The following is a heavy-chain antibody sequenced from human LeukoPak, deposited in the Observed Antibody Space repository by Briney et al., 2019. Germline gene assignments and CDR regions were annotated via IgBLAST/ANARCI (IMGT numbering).Heavy chain of an antibody. CDR1: GFTFSSYA. Sequence: GGSLRLSCAASGFTFSSYAMSWVCQAPGKGLEWVSAISGSGGSTYYADSVKGRFTISRDNSKNTLYLQMNSLRVEDTAIYYCARDPYNGAYSEGYYYYYMDVWGKGTTVTVSS. J-gene: IGHJ6*03. D-gene: IGHD1-1*01. V-gene: IGHV3-23*01. CDR2: ISGSGGST. CDR3: ARDPYNGAYSEGYYYYYMDV.